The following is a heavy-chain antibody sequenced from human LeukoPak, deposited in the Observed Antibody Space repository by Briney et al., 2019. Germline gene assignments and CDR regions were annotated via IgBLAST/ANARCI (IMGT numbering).Heavy chain of an antibody. CDR2: IRAYNGNT. CDR3: ARDSYYDSSGYYPFDY. D-gene: IGHD3-22*01. V-gene: IGHV1-18*01. J-gene: IGHJ4*02. Sequence: ASVKVSCKASGYTFTSYGISWVRQAPGQGLEWMGWIRAYNGNTNYAQKLQGRVTMTTDTSTSTAYMELRSLRSDDTAVYYCARDSYYDSSGYYPFDYWGQGTLVTVSS. CDR1: GYTFTSYG.